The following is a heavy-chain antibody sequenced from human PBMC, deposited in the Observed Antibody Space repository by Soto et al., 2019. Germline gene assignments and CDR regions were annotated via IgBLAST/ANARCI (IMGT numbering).Heavy chain of an antibody. CDR3: ARGATVTQYDY. V-gene: IGHV4-61*01. CDR2: ISYSGTT. J-gene: IGHJ4*02. CDR1: GVSVSSGSFY. D-gene: IGHD4-17*01. Sequence: SETLSLTCTVSGVSVSSGSFYWAWIRQPPGKGLEWIGFISYSGTTNYNPSLKSRVTISVDTSRSQISLKVSSLTAADSAVYYCARGATVTQYDYWGQGTLVTVSS.